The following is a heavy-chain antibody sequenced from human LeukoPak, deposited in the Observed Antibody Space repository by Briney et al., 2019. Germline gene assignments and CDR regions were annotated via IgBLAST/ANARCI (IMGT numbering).Heavy chain of an antibody. CDR1: GGSISSYY. D-gene: IGHD6-13*01. CDR3: ASDGVSAAAGSFDL. J-gene: IGHJ2*01. Sequence: SETLSLTCTVSGGSISSYYWSWIRQPPGKGLEWIGYIYYSGSTNYNPSLKSRVTISVDTSKNQFSLKLSSVTAADTAVYYRASDGVSAAAGSFDLWGRGTLVTVSS. CDR2: IYYSGST. V-gene: IGHV4-59*01.